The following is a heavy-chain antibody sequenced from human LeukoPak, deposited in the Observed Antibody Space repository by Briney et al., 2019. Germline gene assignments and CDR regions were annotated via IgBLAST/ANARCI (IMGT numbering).Heavy chain of an antibody. V-gene: IGHV4-59*01. CDR2: IYYTGST. Sequence: SETLSLTCTVSGGAISRDYSSWIRQPPGKGLEWVGYIYYTGSTNYNPSLKSRVTISVDTSKNQFSLRRGSVTAADTALYYVARFAAMVSYECDHWGQGNLVSVS. CDR3: ARFAAMVSYECDH. D-gene: IGHD5-18*01. J-gene: IGHJ4*02. CDR1: GGAISRDY.